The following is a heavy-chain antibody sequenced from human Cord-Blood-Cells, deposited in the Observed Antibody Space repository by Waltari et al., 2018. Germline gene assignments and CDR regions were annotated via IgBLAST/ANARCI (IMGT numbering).Heavy chain of an antibody. CDR1: GYNSTAYG. CDR2: ISAYNGNT. CDR3: AREVGIAAAGNFDY. D-gene: IGHD6-13*01. Sequence: LVQPGAEVKHPGARVKLSSKAAGYNSTAYGIRWVRQAPGQGLEWMGWISAYNGNTNYAQKLQGRVTMTTDTSTSTAYMELRSLRSDDTAVYYCAREVGIAAAGNFDYWGQGTLVTVSS. V-gene: IGHV1-18*01. J-gene: IGHJ4*02.